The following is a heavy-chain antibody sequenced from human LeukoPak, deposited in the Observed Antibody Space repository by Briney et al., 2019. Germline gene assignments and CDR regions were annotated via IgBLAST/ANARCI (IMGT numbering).Heavy chain of an antibody. CDR2: ISGSGDST. D-gene: IGHD3-22*01. V-gene: IGHV3-23*01. CDR1: GFTFSNYA. Sequence: GGSLRLSCAASGFTFSNYAMRWVRQAPGKGLEWVSGISGSGDSTYYADSVKGRFTISRDNSKNTLYLQMNSLRAEDTAVYYCATVPRGYYDSSGILGWWYFDLWGRGTLVTVSS. CDR3: ATVPRGYYDSSGILGWWYFDL. J-gene: IGHJ2*01.